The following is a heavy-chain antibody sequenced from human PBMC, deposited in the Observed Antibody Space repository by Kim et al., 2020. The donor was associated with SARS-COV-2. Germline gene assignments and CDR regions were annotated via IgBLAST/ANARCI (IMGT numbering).Heavy chain of an antibody. J-gene: IGHJ4*02. CDR3: AKDTGSRSFDY. V-gene: IGHV3-23*01. D-gene: IGHD2-15*01. CDR2: T. Sequence: TYYAESVKGRFTISRDNSKNTVVLQMNSLGAEDTAIYYCAKDTGSRSFDYWGQGTLLTVSS.